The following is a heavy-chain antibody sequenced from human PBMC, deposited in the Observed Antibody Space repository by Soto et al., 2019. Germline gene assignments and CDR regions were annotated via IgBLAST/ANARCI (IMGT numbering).Heavy chain of an antibody. J-gene: IGHJ6*02. CDR3: AKDTVRDYYYYYGMDV. Sequence: GGSLKLACAASGFTFSSYAMSWVRKAPGKGLEWVSAISGSGGSTYYADSVKGRFTISRDNSKNTLYLQMNSLRAEDTAVYYCAKDTVRDYYYYYGMDVWGPGTTVTMSS. CDR2: ISGSGGST. V-gene: IGHV3-23*01. D-gene: IGHD4-4*01. CDR1: GFTFSSYA.